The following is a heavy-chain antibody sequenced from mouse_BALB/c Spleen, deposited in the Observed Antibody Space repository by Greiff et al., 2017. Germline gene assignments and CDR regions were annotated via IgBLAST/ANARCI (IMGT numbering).Heavy chain of an antibody. D-gene: IGHD2-4*01. Sequence: VMLVESGPGLVQPSQSLSITCTVSGFSLTSFGVHWVRQSPGKGLEWLGVIWSGGSTDYTAAFISRLSISKDNSKSQVFFKMNSLQANNTAIYYCARSTMIRTAWFAYWGQGTLATVSA. V-gene: IGHV2-2*02. CDR1: GFSLTSFG. CDR2: IWSGGST. J-gene: IGHJ3*01. CDR3: ARSTMIRTAWFAY.